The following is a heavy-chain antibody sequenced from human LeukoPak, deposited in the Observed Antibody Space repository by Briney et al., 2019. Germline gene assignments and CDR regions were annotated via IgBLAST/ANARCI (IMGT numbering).Heavy chain of an antibody. CDR1: GFTFSSYS. D-gene: IGHD6-6*01. Sequence: GGSLRLSCAASGFTFSSYSMNWVRQAPGKGLEWVSSISSSSSSIYYADSVRGRFTISRDNARNSLYLQMNSLRAEDTAVYYCARGGAARPDIWGQGTMVIVSS. CDR2: ISSSSSSI. J-gene: IGHJ3*02. CDR3: ARGGAARPDI. V-gene: IGHV3-21*01.